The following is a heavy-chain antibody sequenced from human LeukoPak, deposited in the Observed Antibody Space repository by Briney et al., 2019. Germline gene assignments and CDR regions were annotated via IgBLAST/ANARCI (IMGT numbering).Heavy chain of an antibody. D-gene: IGHD4-11*01. CDR2: INPNSGGT. V-gene: IGHV1-2*02. Sequence: ASVKVSCKASGYTFTGYYVHWVRQAPGQGLEWMGWINPNSGGTNYAQKFQGRVTMTRDTSISTAYMELSRLRSDDTAVYYCARDRSSTVTTGFWFDPWGQGTLVTVSS. CDR3: ARDRSSTVTTGFWFDP. CDR1: GYTFTGYY. J-gene: IGHJ5*02.